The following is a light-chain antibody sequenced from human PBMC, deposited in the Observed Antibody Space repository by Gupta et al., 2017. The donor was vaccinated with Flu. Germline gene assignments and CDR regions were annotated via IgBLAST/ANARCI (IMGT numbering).Light chain of an antibody. CDR3: QQSYRTPWT. CDR2: GTS. J-gene: IGKJ1*01. Sequence: EDRVIITCRASQTIDNNLNWYQQKPGEAPKALISGTSTLKSGVPSRFSGSGSGTDFTLTINSLQPEDFATYYCQQSYRTPWTFGQGTKVDI. V-gene: IGKV1-39*01. CDR1: QTIDNN.